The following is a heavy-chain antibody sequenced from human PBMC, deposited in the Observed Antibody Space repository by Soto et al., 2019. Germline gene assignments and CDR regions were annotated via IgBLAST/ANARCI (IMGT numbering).Heavy chain of an antibody. J-gene: IGHJ6*02. D-gene: IGHD1-1*01. CDR2: IYSGGST. Sequence: EVQLVETGGGLIQPGGSLRLSCAASGFTVSSNYMSWVRQAPGKGLEWASVIYSGGSTYYADSVKGRFTISRDNSKNTLYLQMNSLRAEDTAVYYCAREGRVEYYGMDVWGQGTTVTVSS. V-gene: IGHV3-53*02. CDR1: GFTVSSNY. CDR3: AREGRVEYYGMDV.